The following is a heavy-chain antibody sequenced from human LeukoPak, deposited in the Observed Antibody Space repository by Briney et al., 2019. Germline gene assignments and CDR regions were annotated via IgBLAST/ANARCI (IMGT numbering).Heavy chain of an antibody. CDR2: ISSSGSTI. CDR1: GFTFSDYY. Sequence: PGGCLRLPCAASGFTFSDYYMSWIRQAPGKGLEWVSYISSSGSTIYYADSVKGRFTISRDNARNSLYLQMNSLRAEDTAVYYCARDRRHLRGYFDLWGRGTLVTVSS. V-gene: IGHV3-11*01. CDR3: ARDRRHLRGYFDL. J-gene: IGHJ2*01.